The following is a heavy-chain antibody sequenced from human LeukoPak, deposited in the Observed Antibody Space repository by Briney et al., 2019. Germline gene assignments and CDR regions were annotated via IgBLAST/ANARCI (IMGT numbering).Heavy chain of an antibody. Sequence: SETLSLTCTDSGGSLSRYYWSWIPQPPGERLGWIGYIYYSGSTNYIPTPKGRFTISVDPYKNQFSLELSSVYYADTAVYYCAKSGSYTVSDYWGQGTLVTVSS. CDR3: AKSGSYTVSDY. CDR2: IYYSGST. D-gene: IGHD1-26*01. V-gene: IGHV4-59*12. J-gene: IGHJ4*02. CDR1: GGSLSRYY.